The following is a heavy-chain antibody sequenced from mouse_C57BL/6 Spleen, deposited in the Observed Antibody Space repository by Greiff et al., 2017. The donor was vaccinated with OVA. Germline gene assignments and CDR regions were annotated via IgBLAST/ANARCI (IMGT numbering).Heavy chain of an antibody. D-gene: IGHD3-3*01. V-gene: IGHV1-55*01. CDR3: ARSLDYFDY. CDR2: IYPGSGST. Sequence: QVQLKQSGAELVKPGASVKMSCKASGYTFTSYWITWVKQRPGQGLEWIGDIYPGSGSTNYNEKFKSKATLTVDTSSSTAYMQLSSLTSEDSAVYYCARSLDYFDYWGQGTTLTVSS. CDR1: GYTFTSYW. J-gene: IGHJ2*01.